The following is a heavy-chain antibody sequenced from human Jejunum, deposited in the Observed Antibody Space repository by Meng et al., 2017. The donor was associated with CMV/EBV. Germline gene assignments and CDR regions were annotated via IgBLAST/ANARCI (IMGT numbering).Heavy chain of an antibody. V-gene: IGHV2-5*02. CDR3: AHLRGGSDNWFDP. D-gene: IGHD2-15*01. Sequence: FSGVSLNTDGEAVAWIRQPPGKALEWLSLIYWDDDKRYSPPLRSSLTVTKDTSKNQVVLTMTNVGPADTATYFCAHLRGGSDNWFDPWGQGTLVTVSS. CDR2: IYWDDDK. CDR1: GVSLNTDGEA. J-gene: IGHJ5*02.